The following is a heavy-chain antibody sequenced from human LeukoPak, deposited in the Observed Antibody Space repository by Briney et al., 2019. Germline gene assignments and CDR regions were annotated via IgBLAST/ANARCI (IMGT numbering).Heavy chain of an antibody. J-gene: IGHJ1*01. Sequence: HPGGSLRLSCAASGFTFSNYGMHWVRQAPGKGLEGVAVIWYDGSNKYYADSVKGRFTISRDNSKNTLYLQMNSLRVEDTAVYYCARGDYYDSSGHSQYFQHWGQGTRVTVSS. V-gene: IGHV3-33*01. CDR2: IWYDGSNK. CDR3: ARGDYYDSSGHSQYFQH. D-gene: IGHD3-22*01. CDR1: GFTFSNYG.